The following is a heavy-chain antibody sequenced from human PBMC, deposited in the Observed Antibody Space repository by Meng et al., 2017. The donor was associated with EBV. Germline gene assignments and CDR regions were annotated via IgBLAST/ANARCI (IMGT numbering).Heavy chain of an antibody. D-gene: IGHD2-8*01. CDR3: ARDVRLYDPPSPFDY. J-gene: IGHJ4*02. CDR2: TSAYNGNT. CDR1: GYTVPRYG. V-gene: IGHV1-18*01. Sequence: LVHSGCEGKNPGAVVQVACMASGYTVPRYGISWVRQAPGKWLWWRGWTSAYNGNTNSAQKLQGRVTMTTDTSTSTAYMELRSLRSVATAVCYCARDVRLYDPPSPFDYWGQGTLVTVSS.